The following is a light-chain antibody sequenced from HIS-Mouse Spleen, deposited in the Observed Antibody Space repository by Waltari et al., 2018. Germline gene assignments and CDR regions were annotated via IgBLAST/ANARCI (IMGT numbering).Light chain of an antibody. CDR1: SSDVGSYIL. J-gene: IGLJ2*01. CDR3: CSYAGSRV. V-gene: IGLV2-23*01. Sequence: QSALTQPASVSGSPGQSITISCTGTSSDVGSYILVSWYQQHPGKAPKLMIYEGSKRPSGVSNRFSGSKSGNTASLTISGLQAEDEADYYCCSYAGSRVFVGGTKLTVL. CDR2: EGS.